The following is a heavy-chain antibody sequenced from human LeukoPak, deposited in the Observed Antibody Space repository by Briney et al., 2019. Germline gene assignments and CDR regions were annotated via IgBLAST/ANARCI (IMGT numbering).Heavy chain of an antibody. D-gene: IGHD1-26*01. CDR2: RNGGST. J-gene: IGHJ4*02. V-gene: IGHV3-20*01. CDR3: ARVKGEGAHFDY. Sequence: ETLSLTCTVSGYSISSGYYWGWIRQPPGKGLEWVSGRNGGSTGYADSVKGRFTISRDNAKKSLYLQMHSLRAEDTAFYHCARVKGEGAHFDYWGQGTLVTVSS. CDR1: GYSISSGYY.